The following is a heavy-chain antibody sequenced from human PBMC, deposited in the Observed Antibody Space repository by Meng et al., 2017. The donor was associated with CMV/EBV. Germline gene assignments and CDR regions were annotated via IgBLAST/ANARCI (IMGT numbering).Heavy chain of an antibody. CDR3: ARGVNPTVTTHWFDP. Sequence: GESLKISCAASGFTFRTYGMHWVRQAPGKGLEWVAFIRYDANTKWYADSVKGRFTISRDNAKNSLYLQMSSLRAEDTAVYYCARGVNPTVTTHWFDPWGQGALVTVSS. CDR2: IRYDANTK. V-gene: IGHV3-30*02. D-gene: IGHD4-17*01. CDR1: GFTFRTYG. J-gene: IGHJ5*02.